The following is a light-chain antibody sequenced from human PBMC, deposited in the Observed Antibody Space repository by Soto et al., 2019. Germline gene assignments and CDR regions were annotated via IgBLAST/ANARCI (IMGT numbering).Light chain of an antibody. V-gene: IGKV3-20*01. CDR2: GAS. CDR3: QQYGGSPQT. Sequence: EIVLTQSPGTLSLSPGERATLSCRASQSVSNYLAWYQQKPGQAPRLLIYGASRRAPVIPDRFSGSGSGTDFTLTISKLEPEDFAVYSCQQYGGSPQTFCQGTNVDIK. CDR1: QSVSNY. J-gene: IGKJ1*01.